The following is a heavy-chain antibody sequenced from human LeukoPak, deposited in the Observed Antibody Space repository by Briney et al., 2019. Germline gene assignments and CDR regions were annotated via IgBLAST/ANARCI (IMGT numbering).Heavy chain of an antibody. J-gene: IGHJ3*02. CDR2: INHSGST. Sequence: SETLSLTCAVYGGSFSGYYWSWIRQPPGKGLEWIGEINHSGSTNYNPSLKSRVTISVDTSKNQFSLKLSSVTAADTAVYYCAREGGFHSPAGIWGQGTMVTVSS. V-gene: IGHV4-34*01. D-gene: IGHD1-26*01. CDR3: AREGGFHSPAGI. CDR1: GGSFSGYY.